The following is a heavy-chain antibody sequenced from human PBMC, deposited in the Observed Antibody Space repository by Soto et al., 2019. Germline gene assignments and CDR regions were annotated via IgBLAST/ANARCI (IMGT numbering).Heavy chain of an antibody. CDR2: ISYDGSDK. CDR3: GAGQYFSDY. D-gene: IGHD6-13*01. V-gene: IGHV3-30*03. J-gene: IGHJ4*02. CDR1: GFTFSSYG. Sequence: QVQLVESGGGVVQPGRSLRLSCAASGFTFSSYGMHWVRQAPGKGLEWGALISYDGSDKYYADSVKGQFTISRDNSKNTLYLQMNSLRVEDTAVYYCGAGQYFSDYWGQGTLVAVSS.